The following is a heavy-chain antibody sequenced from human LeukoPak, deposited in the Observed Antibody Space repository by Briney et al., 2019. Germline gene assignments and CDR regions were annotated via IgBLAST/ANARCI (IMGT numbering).Heavy chain of an antibody. Sequence: GGSLSLSCAASGFTFSSYWMSWVRQAPGKGLEWVANIKQDGSEKYYVDSVKGRFTISRDNAKNSLYLQMNSLRAEDTAVYYCARTLYYDILTGYSPTPYYFDYWGQGTLVTVSS. CDR2: IKQDGSEK. CDR1: GFTFSSYW. J-gene: IGHJ4*02. D-gene: IGHD3-9*01. V-gene: IGHV3-7*03. CDR3: ARTLYYDILTGYSPTPYYFDY.